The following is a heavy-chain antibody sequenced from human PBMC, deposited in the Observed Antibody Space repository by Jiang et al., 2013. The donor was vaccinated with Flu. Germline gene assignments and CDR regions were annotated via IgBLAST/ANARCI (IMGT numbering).Heavy chain of an antibody. CDR3: ARDKAPAGKRWFDP. CDR2: VSYSGDT. CDR1: GYSIRKDY. J-gene: IGHJ5*02. V-gene: IGHV4-59*01. Sequence: CTVSGYSIRKDYWTWFRQTPGRGLEWIGFVSYSGDTRENPSLKSRASVSLDTSKNQFSLTLTSVTAADTAVYYCARDKAPAGKRWFDPWGRGTLVTVSS. D-gene: IGHD3-10*01.